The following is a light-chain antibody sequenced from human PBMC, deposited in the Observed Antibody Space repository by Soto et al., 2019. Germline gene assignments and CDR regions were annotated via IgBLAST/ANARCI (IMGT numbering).Light chain of an antibody. CDR2: GES. J-gene: IGKJ5*01. CDR3: QQYNNCPPIT. CDR1: QSFSCT. Sequence: EIGMTQSPATLSVSPGERATLSCRARQSFSCTLAWYQQNPGQAPRPLIYGESTRATGIPARFSGSGSGTEFSLTISCLQSEDFAVYYCQQYNNCPPITFGQGTRLEIK. V-gene: IGKV3-15*01.